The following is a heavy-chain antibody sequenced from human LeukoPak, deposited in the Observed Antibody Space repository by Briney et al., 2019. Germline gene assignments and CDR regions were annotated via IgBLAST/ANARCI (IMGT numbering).Heavy chain of an antibody. J-gene: IGHJ4*02. CDR1: GFTFTDYW. D-gene: IGHD3-16*01. Sequence: GGSLRLSCAASGFTFTDYWMHWVRQVPGKGLVWVSIINTDTRGTYYADSVKGRFTIYRDNAKSTLYLQMDSLRAEDTAVYYCARAGAYHFDNWGQGTLVTVSS. CDR3: ARAGAYHFDN. V-gene: IGHV3-74*01. CDR2: INTDTRGT.